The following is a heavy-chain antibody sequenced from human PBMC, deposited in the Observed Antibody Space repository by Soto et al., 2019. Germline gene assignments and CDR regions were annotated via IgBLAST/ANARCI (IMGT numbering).Heavy chain of an antibody. Sequence: ASVKVSCKASGYTFSSYYMNWVRQAPGQGLEWLGIINPSGGYTTYAQRFLGRVTMTSDTSTSTVHMELGSLTSEDTATYYCIQSRCGGDCLQSYASYYYYGMDVWGQGTTVTVSS. CDR2: INPSGGYT. CDR1: GYTFSSYY. D-gene: IGHD2-21*02. J-gene: IGHJ6*02. V-gene: IGHV1-46*01. CDR3: IQSRCGGDCLQSYASYYYYGMDV.